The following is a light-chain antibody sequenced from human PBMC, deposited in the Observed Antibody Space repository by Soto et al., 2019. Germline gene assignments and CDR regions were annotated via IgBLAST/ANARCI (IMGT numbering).Light chain of an antibody. V-gene: IGKV1-17*01. CDR2: GAS. CDR1: QGVGND. J-gene: IGKJ1*01. Sequence: DTQMTQSPSSLSASVGDRVIITCRARQGVGNDLGWYQQKPGKAPKRLLYGASSLRSGVPSRFSGSGSGTEFTLTISSLQPEDFATYYCLQHNTYPWTFGQGTRVEIK. CDR3: LQHNTYPWT.